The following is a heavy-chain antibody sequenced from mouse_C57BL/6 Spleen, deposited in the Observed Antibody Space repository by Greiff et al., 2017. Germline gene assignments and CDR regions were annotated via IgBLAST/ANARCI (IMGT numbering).Heavy chain of an antibody. J-gene: IGHJ2*01. D-gene: IGHD1-1*01. Sequence: VQLQQPGAELVKPGASVKLSCKASGYTFTSYWMQWVKQRPGQGLEWIGEIDPSDSYTNYNQKFKGKATLTVDTSSSTAYMQLSSLTSEDSAVYYCARTTVVGSYWGQGTTLTVSS. CDR2: IDPSDSYT. CDR3: ARTTVVGSY. CDR1: GYTFTSYW. V-gene: IGHV1-50*01.